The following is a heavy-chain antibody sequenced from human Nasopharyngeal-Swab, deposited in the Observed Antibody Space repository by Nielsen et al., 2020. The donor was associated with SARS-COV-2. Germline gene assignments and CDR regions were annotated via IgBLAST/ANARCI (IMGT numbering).Heavy chain of an antibody. J-gene: IGHJ4*02. Sequence: ESLKISCAASGFTFSSYWMSWVRQAPGKGLEWVANIKQDGSEKYYVDSVKGRFTISRDNAKNSLYLQMNSLRAEDTAVYYCARVGYGGPFDYWGQGTLVTVSS. CDR3: ARVGYGGPFDY. V-gene: IGHV3-7*01. CDR2: IKQDGSEK. D-gene: IGHD4-23*01. CDR1: GFTFSSYW.